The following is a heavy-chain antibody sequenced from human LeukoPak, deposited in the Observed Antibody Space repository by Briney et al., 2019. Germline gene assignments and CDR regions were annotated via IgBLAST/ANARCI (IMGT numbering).Heavy chain of an antibody. D-gene: IGHD3-22*01. Sequence: SETLSLTCTVSGGSISSYYWSWIRQPPGKGLEWIGYIYYSGSTNYNPSLKSRVTISVDTSKNQFSLKLSSVTAADTAVYYCARGYYDSSGYLIAAGYWGQGTLVTVSS. V-gene: IGHV4-59*01. J-gene: IGHJ4*02. CDR3: ARGYYDSSGYLIAAGY. CDR1: GGSISSYY. CDR2: IYYSGST.